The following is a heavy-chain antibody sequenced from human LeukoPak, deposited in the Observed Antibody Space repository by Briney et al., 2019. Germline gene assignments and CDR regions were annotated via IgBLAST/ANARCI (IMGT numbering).Heavy chain of an antibody. J-gene: IGHJ5*02. CDR3: ARVVRLNWFDP. Sequence: TPSETLSLTCAVYGGSSSGYYWSWIRQPPGKGLEWIGEINHSGSTNYNPSLKSRVTISVDTSKNQFSLKLSSVTAADTAVYYCARVVRLNWFDPWGQGTLVTVSS. CDR2: INHSGST. V-gene: IGHV4-34*01. D-gene: IGHD3-22*01. CDR1: GGSSSGYY.